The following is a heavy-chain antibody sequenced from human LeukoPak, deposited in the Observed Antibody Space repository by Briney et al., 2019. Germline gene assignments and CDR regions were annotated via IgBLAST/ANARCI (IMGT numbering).Heavy chain of an antibody. CDR2: ISWNSGNI. CDR1: GFTFDDYA. Sequence: GGSLRLSCMASGFTFDDYAMHWVRQAPGKGLEWIAGISWNSGNIAYADSVKGRFSISRDNAENSLYLQMNSLRAEDTALYYCARFVGLGDYFDYWGQGTLVTVSS. CDR3: ARFVGLGDYFDY. J-gene: IGHJ4*02. D-gene: IGHD3-16*01. V-gene: IGHV3-9*01.